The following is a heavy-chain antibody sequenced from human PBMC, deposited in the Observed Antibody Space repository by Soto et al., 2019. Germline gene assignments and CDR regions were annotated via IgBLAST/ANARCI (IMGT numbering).Heavy chain of an antibody. CDR3: ARGDSITMVRGVIIKDYYDYLXV. V-gene: IGHV4-34*01. J-gene: IGHJ6*03. CDR1: GGSFSGYY. Sequence: SETLSLTCAGYGGSFSGYYWSWIRQPPGKGLEWIGEINHSGSTNYNPSLKSRVTISVDTSKNQFSLKLSSVTAADTAVYYCARGDSITMVRGVIIKDYYDYLXVWGKGTTVTVSS. D-gene: IGHD3-10*01. CDR2: INHSGST.